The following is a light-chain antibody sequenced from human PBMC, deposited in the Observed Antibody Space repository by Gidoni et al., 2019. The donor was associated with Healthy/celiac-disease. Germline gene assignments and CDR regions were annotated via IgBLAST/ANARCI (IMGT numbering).Light chain of an antibody. CDR3: MQTLQPLFT. V-gene: IGKV2-28*01. Sequence: DIVMTQSPLSLPVTPGEPASISCRSSQSLLHGSGYNYLDWSLQKPGQSPQLLIYLGSNRASGVPDRFSGSGSGTDFTLKISRVEAEDVGVYYCMQTLQPLFTFGPGTQVDIK. J-gene: IGKJ3*01. CDR1: QSLLHGSGYNY. CDR2: LGS.